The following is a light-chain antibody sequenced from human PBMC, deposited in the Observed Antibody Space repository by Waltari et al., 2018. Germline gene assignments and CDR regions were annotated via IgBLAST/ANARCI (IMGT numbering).Light chain of an antibody. J-gene: IGKJ5*01. CDR3: KQLDSFPIT. V-gene: IGKV1-9*01. CDR2: AAS. CDR1: QAISSY. Sequence: DIQLTQSPSFLSASVGDRVTITCRASQAISSYLAWYQQKPGRAPKLLIYAASTLQSGVPSGFSGSGSGTEFTLTISSLQPEDFATYYCKQLDSFPITFGQGTRLEIK.